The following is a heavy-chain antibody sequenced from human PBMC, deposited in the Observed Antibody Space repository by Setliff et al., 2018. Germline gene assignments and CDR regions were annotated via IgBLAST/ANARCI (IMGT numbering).Heavy chain of an antibody. CDR2: IHYLGTT. CDR3: ARTGTYRYFDH. V-gene: IGHV4-39*01. D-gene: IGHD1-1*01. Sequence: SETLSLPCTVSGASISSGTYYWGWIRQPPGKGLGWIGRIHYLGTTYSNASLASRLTMSVDTSKNQFSLRLTSVTAADTAVYYCARTGTYRYFDHWGQGTLVTVSS. J-gene: IGHJ4*02. CDR1: GASISSGTYY.